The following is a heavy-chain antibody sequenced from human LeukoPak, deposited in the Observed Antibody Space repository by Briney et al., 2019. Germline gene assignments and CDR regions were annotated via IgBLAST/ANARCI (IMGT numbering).Heavy chain of an antibody. V-gene: IGHV1-8*01. Sequence: RWASVKVSCTASGYTFTSYDINWVRQATGQGLEWMGWINPNSGNTGYAQKFQGRVTMTRNTSISTAYMELSSLRSEDTAVYYCAIRYGSGEKYYYYYYIDVWGKGTTVTVSS. J-gene: IGHJ6*03. CDR3: AIRYGSGEKYYYYYYIDV. CDR2: INPNSGNT. CDR1: GYTFTSYD. D-gene: IGHD3-10*01.